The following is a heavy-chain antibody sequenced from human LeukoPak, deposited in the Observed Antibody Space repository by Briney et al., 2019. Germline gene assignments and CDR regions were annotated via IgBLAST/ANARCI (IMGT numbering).Heavy chain of an antibody. Sequence: PGGSLRLSCAASGFTFSSYAMSWVRQAPGKGLEWGSAISGSGGSTYYADSVKGRFTISRDNSKNTLYLQMNSLRAEDTAVYYCAKCPKDCDYVWGSYRYTGHYYFDYWGQGTLVTVSS. CDR2: ISGSGGST. V-gene: IGHV3-23*01. CDR3: AKCPKDCDYVWGSYRYTGHYYFDY. J-gene: IGHJ4*02. D-gene: IGHD3-16*02. CDR1: GFTFSSYA.